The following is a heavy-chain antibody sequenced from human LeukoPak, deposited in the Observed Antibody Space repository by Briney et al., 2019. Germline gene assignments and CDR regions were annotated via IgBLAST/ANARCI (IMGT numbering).Heavy chain of an antibody. D-gene: IGHD3-16*01. J-gene: IGHJ4*02. CDR2: ISGSGGNT. CDR3: AKALGGNHFDY. V-gene: IGHV3-23*01. CDR1: GFTFTSYG. Sequence: GGSLRLSCAASGFTFTSYGMSWVRQAPGKGLEWVSSISGSGGNTYYADSVKGRFTISRDNSKNTLFLHMNSLRAEGTAVYYCAKALGGNHFDYWGQGTLVTVSS.